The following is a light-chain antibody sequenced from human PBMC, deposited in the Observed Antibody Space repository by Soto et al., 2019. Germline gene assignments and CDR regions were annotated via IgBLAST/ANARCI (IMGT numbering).Light chain of an antibody. CDR1: SSDVGAYNY. V-gene: IGLV2-14*01. CDR2: DVS. Sequence: QSALTQPASVSGSPGQSITISCTGTSSDVGAYNYVSWYQQHPGKVPKLMIFDVSNRPSGVSNRFSGAKSGNTASLPISGLHSEDEADYYCASYTTTFTLVFGGGTKLPVL. J-gene: IGLJ2*01. CDR3: ASYTTTFTLV.